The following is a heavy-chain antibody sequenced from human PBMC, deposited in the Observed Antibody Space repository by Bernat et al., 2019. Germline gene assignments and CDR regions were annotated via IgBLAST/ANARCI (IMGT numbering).Heavy chain of an antibody. CDR2: IWYDGSNK. Sequence: QVQLVESGGGVVQPGRSLRLSCAASGFTFSSYGMHWVRQAPGRGLEWVAVIWYDGSNKYYADSVKGRFTISRDNSKNTLYLQMNSLRAEDTAVYYCARDGHDYSDYVLDYWGQGTLVTVSS. J-gene: IGHJ4*02. D-gene: IGHD4-17*01. CDR1: GFTFSSYG. CDR3: ARDGHDYSDYVLDY. V-gene: IGHV3-33*01.